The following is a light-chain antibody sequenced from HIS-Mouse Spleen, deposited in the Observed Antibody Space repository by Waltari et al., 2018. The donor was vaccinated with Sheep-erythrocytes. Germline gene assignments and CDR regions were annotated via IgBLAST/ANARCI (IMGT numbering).Light chain of an antibody. CDR2: AAS. V-gene: IGKV1-17*01. CDR1: QGIRKD. J-gene: IGKJ2*01. Sequence: DIQMTQSPSYLSASVGDRVTITCRASQGIRKDLGWYQQKPGKAPKRLIYAASSLQSGVPSRFSGSGSGTEFTLTISSLQPEDFATYYCLQHNSYPHTFGQGTKLEIK. CDR3: LQHNSYPHT.